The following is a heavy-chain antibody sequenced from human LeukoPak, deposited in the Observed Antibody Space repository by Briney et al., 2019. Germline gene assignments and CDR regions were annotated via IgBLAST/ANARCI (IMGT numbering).Heavy chain of an antibody. D-gene: IGHD6-13*01. CDR2: IYYSGST. CDR1: GGSISSSSYY. CDR3: GKGIAAAGSLGYFDC. Sequence: SETPSLTCTVSGGSISSSSYYWGWIRQPPGKGLEWIGSIYYSGSTYYNPSLKSRVTISVDTSRKQFSLKLSSVTAADTAVYYCGKGIAAAGSLGYFDCWGQGTLFTVSS. J-gene: IGHJ4*02. V-gene: IGHV4-39*05.